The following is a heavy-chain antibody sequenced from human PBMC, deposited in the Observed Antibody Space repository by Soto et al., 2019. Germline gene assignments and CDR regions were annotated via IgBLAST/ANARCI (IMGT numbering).Heavy chain of an antibody. Sequence: PSETLSLTCTVSGGSISSGGYYWSWIRQHPGKGLEWIGYIYYSGSTYYNPSLKSRLTISVDTSKNQLSLKLSSVTAADTAVYYCARGKWLRNNWFDPWGQGTLVTVSS. V-gene: IGHV4-31*03. CDR1: GGSISSGGYY. J-gene: IGHJ5*02. CDR3: ARGKWLRNNWFDP. CDR2: IYYSGST. D-gene: IGHD5-12*01.